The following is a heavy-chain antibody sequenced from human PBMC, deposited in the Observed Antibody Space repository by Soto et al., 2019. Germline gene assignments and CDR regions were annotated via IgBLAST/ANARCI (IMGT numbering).Heavy chain of an antibody. Sequence: SETLSLTCSVSGDSLKNHYWAWIRHSPGKGLEWIGNIYDSGSTNYSPALKSRVSMSVDTSKNLFSLKLTSVTAADTAVYFCARGLTMLRGVMDSWGQGTLVTVSS. D-gene: IGHD3-10*01. CDR1: GDSLKNHY. CDR3: ARGLTMLRGVMDS. CDR2: IYDSGST. V-gene: IGHV4-59*11. J-gene: IGHJ4*02.